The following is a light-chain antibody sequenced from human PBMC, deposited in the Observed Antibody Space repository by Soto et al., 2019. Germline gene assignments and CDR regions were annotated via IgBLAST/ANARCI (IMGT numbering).Light chain of an antibody. CDR1: SSNIGGNS. CDR2: DDN. V-gene: IGLV1-51*01. Sequence: VLAHPPSVSTAPGQKFTISCSGSSSNIGGNSVSWYQQLPGTAPKLLIYDDNKRPSGIPDRFSGSKSGTSATRGITGFQTGDEADYYCGSWDSSLSAYVFGTGTKVTVL. CDR3: GSWDSSLSAYV. J-gene: IGLJ1*01.